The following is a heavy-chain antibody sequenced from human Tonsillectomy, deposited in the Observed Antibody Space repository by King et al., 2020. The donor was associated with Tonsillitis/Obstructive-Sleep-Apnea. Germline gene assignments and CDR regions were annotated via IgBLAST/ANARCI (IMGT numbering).Heavy chain of an antibody. Sequence: VQLVESGGGLVQPGGSLRLSCAASGFTFSSYSMNWVRQAPGKGLEWVSYSSSSSSTIYYADSLKGRFTISRDNAKNSLYLQMNSLRDEDTAVYYCARDLYCSSTSCYVPLFDYWGQGTLVTVSS. CDR3: ARDLYCSSTSCYVPLFDY. J-gene: IGHJ4*02. CDR2: SSSSSSTI. V-gene: IGHV3-48*02. CDR1: GFTFSSYS. D-gene: IGHD2-2*01.